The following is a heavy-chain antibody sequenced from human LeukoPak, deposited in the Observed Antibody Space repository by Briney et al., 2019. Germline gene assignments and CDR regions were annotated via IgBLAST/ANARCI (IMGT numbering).Heavy chain of an antibody. CDR2: ISRSGDTI. CDR3: AGYHWNSGVVY. CDR1: GFTFSDYS. Sequence: GGSLRLFCAASGFTFSDYSMSWIRQAPGQGLEWVSYISRSGDTIDYADSVKGRFSISRDNAKNSLYLQMNSLRAEDTAVYYCAGYHWNSGVVYWGQGTLVTVSS. D-gene: IGHD1-7*01. V-gene: IGHV3-11*01. J-gene: IGHJ4*02.